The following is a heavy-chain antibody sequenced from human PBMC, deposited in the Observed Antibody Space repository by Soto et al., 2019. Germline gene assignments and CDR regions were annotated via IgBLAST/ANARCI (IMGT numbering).Heavy chain of an antibody. CDR3: ARDMAGYCSSTSCLYGMDV. J-gene: IGHJ6*02. Sequence: PGGSLRLSCAASGFTFSSYSMNWVRQAPGKGLEWVSYISSSSSTIYYADSVKGRFTISRDNAKNSLYLQMNSLRAEDTAVYYCARDMAGYCSSTSCLYGMDVWGQGTTVTVSS. V-gene: IGHV3-48*01. D-gene: IGHD2-2*03. CDR2: ISSSSSTI. CDR1: GFTFSSYS.